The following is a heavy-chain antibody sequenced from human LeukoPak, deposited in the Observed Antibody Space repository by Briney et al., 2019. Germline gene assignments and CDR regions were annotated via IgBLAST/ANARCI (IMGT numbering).Heavy chain of an antibody. CDR1: GFNFRAYS. Sequence: GGSLRLSCAASGFNFRAYSLNWVRQSPGKGLEWISYINGGGDVIYYADSVRGRFTISRDNAKNSVYLQMNRLSVGDTAVYHCVRGGQGWDDYFDYWGQGTLVTVSS. J-gene: IGHJ4*02. V-gene: IGHV3-48*03. CDR3: VRGGQGWDDYFDY. CDR2: INGGGDVI. D-gene: IGHD1-26*01.